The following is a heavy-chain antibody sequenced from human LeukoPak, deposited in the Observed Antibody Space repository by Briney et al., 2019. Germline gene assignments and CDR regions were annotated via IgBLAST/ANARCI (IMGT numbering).Heavy chain of an antibody. CDR3: ARDTYGSGSYYNNY. CDR2: IYYSGST. CDR1: GGSISSSNW. V-gene: IGHV4-4*02. Sequence: PSETLSLTCAVSGGSISSSNWWSWVRQPPGKGLEWIGEIYYSGSTNYIPSLKSRVTMSVDKSKNQFSLKLTSVTAADTAVYYCARDTYGSGSYYNNYWGQGTLVTVSS. J-gene: IGHJ4*02. D-gene: IGHD3-10*01.